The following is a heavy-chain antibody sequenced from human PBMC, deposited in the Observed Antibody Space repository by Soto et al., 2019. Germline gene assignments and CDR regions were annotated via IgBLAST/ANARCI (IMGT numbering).Heavy chain of an antibody. CDR1: GFTFSTYG. V-gene: IGHV3-33*01. CDR3: ARAGPDGGYYPFYYYYMDV. J-gene: IGHJ6*03. CDR2: IWHDGSNK. D-gene: IGHD2-21*01. Sequence: GGSLRLSCAASGFTFSTYGMHWVRQAPGKGLEWVAVIWHDGSNKYYADSVKGRFTISRDNSKNTLYLQMNSLRAEDTAVYYCARAGPDGGYYPFYYYYMDVWGKGTTVTVSS.